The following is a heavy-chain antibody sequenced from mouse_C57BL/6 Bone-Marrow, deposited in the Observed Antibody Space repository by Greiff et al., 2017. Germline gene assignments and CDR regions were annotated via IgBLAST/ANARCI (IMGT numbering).Heavy chain of an antibody. Sequence: ESGPGLVKPSQSLSLTCSVTGYSITSGYYWNWIRQFPGNKLEWMGYISYDGSNNYNPSLKNLISLTRDPSKNQFFLKLNSLTTEDTATYYCARGDYDGSSYWGFAYWGQGTLVTVSA. CDR2: ISYDGSN. J-gene: IGHJ3*01. CDR1: GYSITSGYY. CDR3: ARGDYDGSSYWGFAY. V-gene: IGHV3-6*01. D-gene: IGHD1-1*01.